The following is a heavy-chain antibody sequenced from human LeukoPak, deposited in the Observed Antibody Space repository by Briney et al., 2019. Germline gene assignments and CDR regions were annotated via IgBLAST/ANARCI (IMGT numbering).Heavy chain of an antibody. CDR3: ATSAGWYNYFVMAV. CDR1: GFTFSRYA. Sequence: QPGGSLRLSCAASGFTFSRYAMTWVRQAPGKGLEWVSGISGSGSSTYYADSVKGRFTISRDNSKSTLYLQMNSLRAEDTALYYCATSAGWYNYFVMAVWGQGTTVTVSS. V-gene: IGHV3-23*01. J-gene: IGHJ6*02. CDR2: ISGSGSST. D-gene: IGHD2-15*01.